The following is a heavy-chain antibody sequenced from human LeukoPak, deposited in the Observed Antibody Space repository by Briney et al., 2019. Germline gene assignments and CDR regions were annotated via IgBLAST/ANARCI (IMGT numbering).Heavy chain of an antibody. J-gene: IGHJ6*02. Sequence: SETLSLTCAVYGGSLSGYYWSWIRQPPGKGLEWIGEINHSGSTNYNPSLKSRVTISVDTSKNQFSLKLSSVTAADTAVYYCARGINLYYYDSSGYYYRSGDYGMDVWGQGTTVTVSS. CDR2: INHSGST. CDR3: ARGINLYYYDSSGYYYRSGDYGMDV. CDR1: GGSLSGYY. V-gene: IGHV4-34*01. D-gene: IGHD3-22*01.